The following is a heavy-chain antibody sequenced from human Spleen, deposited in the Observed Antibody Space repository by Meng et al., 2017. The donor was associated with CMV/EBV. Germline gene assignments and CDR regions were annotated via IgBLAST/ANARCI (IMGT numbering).Heavy chain of an antibody. V-gene: IGHV3-66*02. D-gene: IGHD3/OR15-3a*01. CDR1: GFTVNSNF. Sequence: GESLKISCAASGFTVNSNFMTWVRHAPGMGLEWVAIVSFGGGTYYADSVKGRFTISRDDSKNTVSLQMNSLRFEDTGVYYCARGPPLDSSPDWFDPWGQGTLVTVSS. CDR3: ARGPPLDSSPDWFDP. CDR2: VSFGGGT. J-gene: IGHJ5*02.